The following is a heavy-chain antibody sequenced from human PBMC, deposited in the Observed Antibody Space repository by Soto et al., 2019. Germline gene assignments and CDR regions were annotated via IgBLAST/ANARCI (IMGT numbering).Heavy chain of an antibody. D-gene: IGHD4-17*01. Sequence: ASVKVSCKASGGTFSSYAISWVRQAPGQGLEWMGGIIPIFGTANYAQKFQGRVTITADESTSTAYMELSSLRSEDTAVYYCATPTVSTLGYFQHWGQGTLVTVSS. CDR1: GGTFSSYA. CDR2: IIPIFGTA. V-gene: IGHV1-69*13. CDR3: ATPTVSTLGYFQH. J-gene: IGHJ1*01.